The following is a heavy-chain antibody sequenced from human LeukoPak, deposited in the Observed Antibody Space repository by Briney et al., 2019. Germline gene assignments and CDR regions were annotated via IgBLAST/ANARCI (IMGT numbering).Heavy chain of an antibody. J-gene: IGHJ4*02. Sequence: GASVKVSCKASGYTFTSYGISWVRQAPGQGLEWMGWISAYNGNTNYAQKLQGRVTMTTDTSTSTAYMELRSLRSDDTAVYYCARDSIVGATDPYYFDYWGQGTLVAVSS. CDR1: GYTFTSYG. D-gene: IGHD1-26*01. CDR2: ISAYNGNT. V-gene: IGHV1-18*01. CDR3: ARDSIVGATDPYYFDY.